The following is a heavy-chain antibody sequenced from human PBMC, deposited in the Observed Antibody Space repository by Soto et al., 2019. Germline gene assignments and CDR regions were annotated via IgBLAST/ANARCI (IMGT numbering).Heavy chain of an antibody. D-gene: IGHD3-22*01. CDR3: ARMSSGASGYYYGMDV. V-gene: IGHV2-70*01. J-gene: IGHJ6*02. CDR2: IDWDDDK. Sequence: SGPTLVNPTQTLTLTCTFSGFSLSTSGMCVSWIRQPPGKALEWLALIDWDDDKYYSTSLKTRLTISKDTSKNQVVLTMTNMDPVDTATYYCARMSSGASGYYYGMDVWGQGTTVTVSS. CDR1: GFSLSTSGMC.